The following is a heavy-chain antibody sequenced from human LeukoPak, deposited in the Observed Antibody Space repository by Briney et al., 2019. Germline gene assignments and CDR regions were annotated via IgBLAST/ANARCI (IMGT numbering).Heavy chain of an antibody. Sequence: GSLRLSCAASGFTFSRYWMSWICQPPGKGLEWIGSIYYSGSTYYNPSLKSRVTISVDTSKNQFSLKLSSVTAADTAVYYCARDLLWFGDNIGAFDIWGQGTMVTVSS. V-gene: IGHV4-39*07. CDR1: GFTFSRYW. D-gene: IGHD3-10*01. CDR3: ARDLLWFGDNIGAFDI. CDR2: IYYSGST. J-gene: IGHJ3*02.